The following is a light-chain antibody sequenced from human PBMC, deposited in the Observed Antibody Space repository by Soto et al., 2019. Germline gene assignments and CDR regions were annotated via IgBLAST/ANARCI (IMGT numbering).Light chain of an antibody. V-gene: IGLV1-44*01. CDR2: SNN. CDR3: AAWDDSLNGHV. Sequence: QSALTQPPSASGTPGQRVTISCSGGSSNIGSNTVNWYQQLPGTAPKLLIYSNNQRPSGVPDRFSGSKSGTSASLAISGLQSEDEADYYCAAWDDSLNGHVFGTGTKVTVL. J-gene: IGLJ1*01. CDR1: SSNIGSNT.